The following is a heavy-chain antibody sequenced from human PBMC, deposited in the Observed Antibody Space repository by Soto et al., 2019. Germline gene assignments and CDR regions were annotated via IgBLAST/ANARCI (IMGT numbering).Heavy chain of an antibody. CDR1: GFTFSNYW. V-gene: IGHV3-74*01. CDR3: ARAQRWLQSYYFDY. D-gene: IGHD5-12*01. J-gene: IGHJ4*02. CDR2: INTDGSST. Sequence: LRLSCAASGFTFSNYWMHWVRQAPGKGLVWVSRINTDGSSTIYADSVKGRFTISRDNAKNSLYLQMNSLRAEDTAVYYCARAQRWLQSYYFDYWGQGTLVTSPQ.